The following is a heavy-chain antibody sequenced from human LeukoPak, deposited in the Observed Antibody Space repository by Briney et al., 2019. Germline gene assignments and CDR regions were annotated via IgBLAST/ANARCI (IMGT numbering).Heavy chain of an antibody. D-gene: IGHD1-14*01. V-gene: IGHV4-39*07. CDR2: IFYSGNA. Sequence: SETLSLTCIVSGGSISSSSYYWGWIRQPPGKGLEWIGNIFYSGNAYYNPSLTSRVTISVDTSKNQFSLKLSSVTAADTAVYYCARNPNYYMDVWGKGTTVTISS. CDR3: ARNPNYYMDV. CDR1: GGSISSSSYY. J-gene: IGHJ6*03.